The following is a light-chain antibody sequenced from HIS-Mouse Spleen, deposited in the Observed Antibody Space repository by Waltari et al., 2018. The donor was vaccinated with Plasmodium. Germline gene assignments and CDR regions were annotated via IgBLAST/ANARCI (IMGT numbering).Light chain of an antibody. J-gene: IGLJ3*02. V-gene: IGLV3-10*01. Sequence: SYELTQPPSVSVSPGQTARITCSGDALPKQYAYWYQQKSGQATVLVIYEDSKRPSGIPERFSGSSSETMATLTISGAQVEDEADYYCYSTDSSGNHRVFGGGTKLTVL. CDR3: YSTDSSGNHRV. CDR2: EDS. CDR1: ALPKQY.